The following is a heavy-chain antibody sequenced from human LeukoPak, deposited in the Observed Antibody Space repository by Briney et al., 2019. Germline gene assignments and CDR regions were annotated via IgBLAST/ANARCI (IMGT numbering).Heavy chain of an antibody. V-gene: IGHV4-61*01. Sequence: PSETLSLTCTVSGGAVSSGSYYWSWIRQPPGQGLEWIGYIHYSGSTKYNPSLKSRVTMSVDTSKNQFSPKVTSVTAADTAIYYCTRTNYGDYNWFDPWGQGTLVTVSS. J-gene: IGHJ5*02. D-gene: IGHD4-17*01. CDR3: TRTNYGDYNWFDP. CDR2: IHYSGST. CDR1: GGAVSSGSYY.